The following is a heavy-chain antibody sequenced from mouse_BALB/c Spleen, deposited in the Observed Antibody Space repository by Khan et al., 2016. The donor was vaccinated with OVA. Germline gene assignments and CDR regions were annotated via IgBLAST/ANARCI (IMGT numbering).Heavy chain of an antibody. J-gene: IGHJ2*01. CDR1: GYTFINYW. CDR2: INPSTAYT. Sequence: VQLQESGAELAKPGASVKMSCKASGYTFINYWILWVKQRPGQGLEWIGYINPSTAYTEYNQNFKDKDTLPADKSSRTAYMQLSSLTSEDSAVYYCARRGLRWDFDYWGQGTTLTVSS. V-gene: IGHV1-7*01. CDR3: ARRGLRWDFDY. D-gene: IGHD1-1*01.